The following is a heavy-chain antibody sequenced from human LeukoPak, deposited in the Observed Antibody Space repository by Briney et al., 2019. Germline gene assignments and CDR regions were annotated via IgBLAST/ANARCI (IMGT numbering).Heavy chain of an antibody. CDR2: ISAYNGNT. D-gene: IGHD3-22*01. CDR1: GFTFTSYG. V-gene: IGHV1-18*01. Sequence: ASVKVSCKASGFTFTSYGISWVRQAPGQGLEWMGWISAYNGNTNYAQKLQGRVTMTTDTSTSTAYMELRSLRSDDTAVYYCARVVLGYYDSSGKNDYWGQGTLVTVSS. CDR3: ARVVLGYYDSSGKNDY. J-gene: IGHJ4*02.